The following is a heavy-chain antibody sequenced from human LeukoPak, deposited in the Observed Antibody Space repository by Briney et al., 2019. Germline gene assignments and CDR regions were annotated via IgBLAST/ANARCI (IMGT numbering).Heavy chain of an antibody. CDR2: INPNSGGT. Sequence: GASVRVSCKASGYTFTGYYMHWVRQAPGQGLEWMGWINPNSGGTNYAQKFQGRVTMTRDTSISTAYMELSRLRSDDTAVYYCARDVYQLLYFSGDAFDIWGQGTMVTVSS. J-gene: IGHJ3*02. D-gene: IGHD2-2*02. V-gene: IGHV1-2*02. CDR1: GYTFTGYY. CDR3: ARDVYQLLYFSGDAFDI.